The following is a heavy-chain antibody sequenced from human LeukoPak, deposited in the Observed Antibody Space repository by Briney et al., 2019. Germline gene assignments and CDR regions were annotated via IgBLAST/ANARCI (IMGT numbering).Heavy chain of an antibody. J-gene: IGHJ4*02. CDR3: ARGHRSGSLGTDY. Sequence: SETLSLTCTVSGGSISSSSYYWGWIRQPPGKGLEWIGSIYYSGSTYFNPSLKSRVTISVDTFKNQFSLKLSSVTAADTAVYYCARGHRSGSLGTDYWGQGTLVTVSS. CDR2: IYYSGST. CDR1: GGSISSSSYY. V-gene: IGHV4-39*01. D-gene: IGHD3-10*01.